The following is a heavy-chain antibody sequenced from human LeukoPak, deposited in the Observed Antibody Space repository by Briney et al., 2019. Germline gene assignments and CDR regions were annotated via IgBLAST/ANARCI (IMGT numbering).Heavy chain of an antibody. CDR3: ARGWARDGFNI. Sequence: SQTLSLTCVISGDSVSNNAWNWVRQTPSGGLECLGRTYYNSKWYNEYAESVKSRISINPDTSKNQFSLQLNSVTPEDTAVYYCARGWARDGFNIWSQGKMVTVSS. CDR1: GDSVSNNA. CDR2: TYYNSKWYN. D-gene: IGHD6-13*01. V-gene: IGHV6-1*01. J-gene: IGHJ3*02.